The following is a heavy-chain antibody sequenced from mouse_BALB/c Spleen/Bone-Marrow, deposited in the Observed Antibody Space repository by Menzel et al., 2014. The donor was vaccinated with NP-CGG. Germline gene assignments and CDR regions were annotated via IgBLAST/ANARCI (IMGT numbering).Heavy chain of an antibody. CDR2: IYPGDGDT. V-gene: IGHV1-80*01. Sequence: VKLMESGAELVRPGSSVKISCKASGYAFSTYWMNWVKQRPGQGLEWIGQIYPGDGDTNYNGKFKGKATLTADKSSSTAYMQRSSLTSEDSAIYFCARGLRAYWGQGTLVTVSA. CDR3: ARGLRAY. J-gene: IGHJ3*01. CDR1: GYAFSTYW.